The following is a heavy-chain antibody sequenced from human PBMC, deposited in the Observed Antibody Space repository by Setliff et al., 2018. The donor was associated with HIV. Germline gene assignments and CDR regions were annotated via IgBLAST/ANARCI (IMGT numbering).Heavy chain of an antibody. Sequence: GGSLRLSCAASGFNVRNNYMSWVRQAPGKGLEWVSAIYGGGSTYYADSVKGRFTISRDSSENTLYLQMNSLRVEDTGVYFCARWGSGSYERVFDYWGQGMLVTVSS. CDR1: GFNVRNNY. D-gene: IGHD1-26*01. CDR3: ARWGSGSYERVFDY. CDR2: IYGGGST. J-gene: IGHJ4*02. V-gene: IGHV3-66*02.